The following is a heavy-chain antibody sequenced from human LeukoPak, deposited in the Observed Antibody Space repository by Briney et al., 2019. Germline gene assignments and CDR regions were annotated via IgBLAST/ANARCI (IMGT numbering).Heavy chain of an antibody. CDR3: ARDPTDDSSWYSDY. CDR2: IIPVFGTA. J-gene: IGHJ4*02. Sequence: SVKVSCKASGGTFSKYLISWVRQAPGQGLEWMGGIIPVFGTATYAQMFYGRVTITADESTSTAYMELSSLRSEDTAVYYCARDPTDDSSWYSDYWGQGTLVTVSS. D-gene: IGHD6-13*01. CDR1: GGTFSKYL. V-gene: IGHV1-69*13.